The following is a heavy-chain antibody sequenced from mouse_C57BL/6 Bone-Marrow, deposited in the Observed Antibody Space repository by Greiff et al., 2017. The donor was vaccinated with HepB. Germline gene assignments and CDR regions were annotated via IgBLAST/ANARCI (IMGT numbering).Heavy chain of an antibody. D-gene: IGHD2-3*01. CDR2: IDPSDSYT. J-gene: IGHJ3*01. CDR3: ARRYDGYSPFAY. CDR1: GYTFTSYW. Sequence: VQLQQPGAELVRPGTSVKLSCKASGYTFTSYWMHWVNQRPGQGLEWIGVIDPSDSYTNYNQKFKGKATLTVDTSSSTAYMQLSSLTSEDSAVYYCARRYDGYSPFAYWGQGTLVTVSA. V-gene: IGHV1-59*01.